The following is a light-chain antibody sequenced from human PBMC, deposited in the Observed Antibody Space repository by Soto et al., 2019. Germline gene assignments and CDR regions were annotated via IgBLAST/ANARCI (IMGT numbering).Light chain of an antibody. CDR1: SGHSSYI. V-gene: IGLV4-60*02. Sequence: QTVVAQSSSASASRGSSVKLNCTLSSGHSSYIIAWHQQQPGKAPRYLMKLEGSGNYNKGSGVPDRFSGSSSGADRYLTISTLQFEDEADYYCETWDSNTRVFGGGTKLTVL. CDR2: LEGSGNY. CDR3: ETWDSNTRV. J-gene: IGLJ2*01.